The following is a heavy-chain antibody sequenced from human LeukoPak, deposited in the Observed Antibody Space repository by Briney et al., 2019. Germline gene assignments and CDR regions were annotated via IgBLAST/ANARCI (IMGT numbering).Heavy chain of an antibody. CDR3: ARRITYYYGSGPAWFDP. J-gene: IGHJ5*02. V-gene: IGHV1-18*01. D-gene: IGHD3-10*01. Sequence: ASVKVSCKASGYTFTSYGISWVRQAPGQGLEWMGWISAYNGNTNYAQKLQGRVTMTTDTSTSTAYMELRSLRSDDTAAYYCARRITYYYGSGPAWFDPWGQGTLVTVSS. CDR1: GYTFTSYG. CDR2: ISAYNGNT.